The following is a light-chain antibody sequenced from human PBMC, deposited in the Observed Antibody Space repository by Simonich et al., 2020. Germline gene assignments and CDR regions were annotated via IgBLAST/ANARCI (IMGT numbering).Light chain of an antibody. Sequence: SYELTQPPSVSVSPGQTARITCSGDALPKKSAYWYQQKSGQAPVLVIYEESKRPSGSPERFSGSSSGTMATWTIRGAQVEDEADYYCYSTDSSGNHWVFGGGTKLTVL. CDR2: EES. CDR1: ALPKKS. CDR3: YSTDSSGNHWV. J-gene: IGLJ3*02. V-gene: IGLV3-10*01.